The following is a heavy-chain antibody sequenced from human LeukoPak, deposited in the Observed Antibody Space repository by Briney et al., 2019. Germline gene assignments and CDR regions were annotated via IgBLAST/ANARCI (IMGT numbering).Heavy chain of an antibody. CDR1: GYTLTELS. J-gene: IGHJ5*02. CDR3: ATNRIVVVPAAMWGGWLDP. V-gene: IGHV1-24*01. D-gene: IGHD2-2*01. CDR2: FDPEDGET. Sequence: GASVKVSCKVSGYTLTELSMHWVRQAPGKGLEWMGGFDPEDGETIYAQKFQGRVTMTEDTSTDTAYMELSSLRSEDTAVYYCATNRIVVVPAAMWGGWLDPWGQGTLVTVSS.